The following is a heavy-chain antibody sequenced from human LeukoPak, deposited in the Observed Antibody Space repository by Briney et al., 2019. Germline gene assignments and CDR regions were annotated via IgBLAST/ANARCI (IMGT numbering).Heavy chain of an antibody. J-gene: IGHJ4*02. V-gene: IGHV4-34*01. Sequence: SETLSLTCAVYGGSFSGYYWSWIRQPPGKGLEWIGDINHSGSTNYNPSLKSRVTISVDTSKNQFSLKLSSVTAADTAVYYCARVNGRRITMVRGVTGPIDYWGQGTLVTVSS. D-gene: IGHD3-10*01. CDR2: INHSGST. CDR3: ARVNGRRITMVRGVTGPIDY. CDR1: GGSFSGYY.